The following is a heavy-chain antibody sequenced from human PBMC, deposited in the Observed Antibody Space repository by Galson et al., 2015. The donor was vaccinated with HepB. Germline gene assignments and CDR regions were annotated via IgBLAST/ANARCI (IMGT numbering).Heavy chain of an antibody. Sequence: SLRLSCAASGFTFSSYSMNWVRQAPGKGLEWVSYISSSRYTIYYADSVKGRFTISRDNAKNSLYLQMNSLRAEDTAVYYCAIMGYCSSTSCYTSDYWGQGTLVTVSS. J-gene: IGHJ4*02. CDR2: ISSSRYTI. CDR3: AIMGYCSSTSCYTSDY. V-gene: IGHV3-48*04. D-gene: IGHD2-2*02. CDR1: GFTFSSYS.